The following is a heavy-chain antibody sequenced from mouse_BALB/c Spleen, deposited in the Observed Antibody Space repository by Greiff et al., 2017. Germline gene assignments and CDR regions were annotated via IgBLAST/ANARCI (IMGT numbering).Heavy chain of an antibody. CDR3: ARRYYGPYYAMDY. Sequence: VKLQESGPGLVAPSQSLSITCIVSGFSLTGYGVNWVRQPPGKGLEWLGMIWGDGSTDYNSALKSRLSISKDNSKSQVFLKMNSLQTDDTARYYCARRYYGPYYAMDYWGQGTSVTVSS. V-gene: IGHV2-6-7*01. CDR2: IWGDGST. CDR1: GFSLTGYG. D-gene: IGHD1-2*01. J-gene: IGHJ4*01.